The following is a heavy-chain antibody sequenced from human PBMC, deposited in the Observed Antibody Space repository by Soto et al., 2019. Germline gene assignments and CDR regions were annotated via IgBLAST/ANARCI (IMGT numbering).Heavy chain of an antibody. D-gene: IGHD6-19*01. Sequence: ESGGGLVQPGGSLRLSCAASGFTFSRYWMSWVRQAPGKGLEGVANIKQDGSEKYYVDSVKGRFTISRDNAKNSLYLQMNSLRADDTAVYYCARESGIAMAGTDIDYWGQGTLVTVSS. CDR3: ARESGIAMAGTDIDY. CDR2: IKQDGSEK. J-gene: IGHJ4*02. V-gene: IGHV3-7*03. CDR1: GFTFSRYW.